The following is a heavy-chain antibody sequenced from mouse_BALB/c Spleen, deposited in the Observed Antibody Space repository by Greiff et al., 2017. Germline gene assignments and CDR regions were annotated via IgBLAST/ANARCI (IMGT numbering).Heavy chain of an antibody. Sequence: EVQLQESGGGLVQPGGSLKLSCAASGFDFSRYWMSWVRQAPGKGLEWIGEINPDSSTINYTPSLKDKFTISRDNAKNTLYLQMSSLKSEDTAMYYCARHIYDGYSYYFDYWGQGTTLTVSS. CDR2: INPDSSTI. CDR1: GFDFSRYW. V-gene: IGHV4-1*02. CDR3: ARHIYDGYSYYFDY. J-gene: IGHJ2*01. D-gene: IGHD2-3*01.